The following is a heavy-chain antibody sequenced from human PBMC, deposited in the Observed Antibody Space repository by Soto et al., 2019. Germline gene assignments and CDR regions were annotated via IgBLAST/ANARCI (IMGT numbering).Heavy chain of an antibody. D-gene: IGHD6-19*01. CDR1: GGTFSNYA. Sequence: SVKVSCKASGGTFSNYAIGWVRQAPGQGLEWMGGIILPFGTPNYPQKFQGRVTISADESMTTAYMELTGLRSEDTAVYYCAREMAALNYFDYWGQGTLVTVSS. CDR3: AREMAALNYFDY. J-gene: IGHJ4*02. V-gene: IGHV1-69*13. CDR2: IILPFGTP.